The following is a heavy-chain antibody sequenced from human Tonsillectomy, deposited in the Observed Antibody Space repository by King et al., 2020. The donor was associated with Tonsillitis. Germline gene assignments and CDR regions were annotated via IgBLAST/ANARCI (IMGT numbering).Heavy chain of an antibody. CDR3: ARVRDVYYYDSSGDHDAFDI. CDR1: GYTFTGYY. CDR2: INPNSGGT. D-gene: IGHD3-22*01. J-gene: IGHJ3*02. Sequence: VQLVESGAEVKKPGASVKVSCKASGYTFTGYYMHWVRQAPGQGLEWMGWINPNSGGTNYAQKFQGRVTMTREPSISTDYMGLSRLRSADTAVYYCARVRDVYYYDSSGDHDAFDIWGQGTMVTVSS. V-gene: IGHV1-2*02.